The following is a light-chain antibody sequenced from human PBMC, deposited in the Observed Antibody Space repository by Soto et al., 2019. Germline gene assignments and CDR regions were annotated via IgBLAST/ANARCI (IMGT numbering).Light chain of an antibody. CDR1: SSNIGAGYD. CDR3: QSYDSSLVV. J-gene: IGLJ2*01. CDR2: GNS. Sequence: QSVLTQPPSVSGAPGQRVTISCTGSSSNIGAGYDVHWYQQLPGTAPKLLIFGNSNRPSGVPERFSGSKSGTSASLAITGLQAEDEADYYCQSYDSSLVVFGGRTKLTVL. V-gene: IGLV1-40*01.